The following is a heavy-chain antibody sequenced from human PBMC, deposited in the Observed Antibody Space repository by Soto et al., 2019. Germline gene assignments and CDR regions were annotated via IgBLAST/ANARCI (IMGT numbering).Heavy chain of an antibody. CDR1: GYTFTGYY. V-gene: IGHV1-2*02. J-gene: IGHJ5*02. Sequence: AXVKVSCKASGYTFTGYYMHWVRQAPGQGLEWMGWINPNSGGTNYAQKFQGRVIMTRDTSISTAYMELSRLRSDDTAVYYCAREYDSSGYHYTPWGQGTLVTVS. CDR2: INPNSGGT. D-gene: IGHD3-22*01. CDR3: AREYDSSGYHYTP.